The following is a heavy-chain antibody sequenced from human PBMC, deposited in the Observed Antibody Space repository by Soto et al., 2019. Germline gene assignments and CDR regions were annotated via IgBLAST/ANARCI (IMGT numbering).Heavy chain of an antibody. D-gene: IGHD2-2*01. CDR1: GYTFTSYA. CDR3: ATLWDIVVVPAANPLDI. CDR2: IKAGNGNT. V-gene: IGHV1-3*01. Sequence: GASVKVSCKASGYTFTSYAMHWVRQAPGQRLEWMGWIKAGNGNTKYSQKFQGRVTITRDTSASTAYMELSSLRSEDTAVYYCATLWDIVVVPAANPLDIWGQGTMVTVSS. J-gene: IGHJ3*02.